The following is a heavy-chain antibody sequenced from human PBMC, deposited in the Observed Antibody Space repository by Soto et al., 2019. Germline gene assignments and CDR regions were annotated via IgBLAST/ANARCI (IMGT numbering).Heavy chain of an antibody. CDR2: ISYDGSNK. CDR3: AREWTQYYYDSSGYDAFDI. D-gene: IGHD3-22*01. CDR1: GFTFSSYA. Sequence: SLRLSCAASGFTFSSYAMHWVRQAPGKGLEWVAVISYDGSNKYYADSVKGRFTISRDNSKNTLYLQMNSLRTEDTAVYYCAREWTQYYYDSSGYDAFDIWGQGTMVTVSS. V-gene: IGHV3-30-3*01. J-gene: IGHJ3*02.